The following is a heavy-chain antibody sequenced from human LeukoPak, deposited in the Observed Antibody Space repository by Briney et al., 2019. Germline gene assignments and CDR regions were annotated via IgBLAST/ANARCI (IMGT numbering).Heavy chain of an antibody. Sequence: SETLSLTCTVSGASISSYYWSWIRQPPGKGLEWIGYIYYSGSTNYNPSLKSRVTISVDTSKNQFSLKLSSVTAADTAVYYCARDSDYYGMDVWGQGTTVTVSS. CDR2: IYYSGST. CDR3: ARDSDYYGMDV. J-gene: IGHJ6*02. D-gene: IGHD1-26*01. V-gene: IGHV4-59*01. CDR1: GASISSYY.